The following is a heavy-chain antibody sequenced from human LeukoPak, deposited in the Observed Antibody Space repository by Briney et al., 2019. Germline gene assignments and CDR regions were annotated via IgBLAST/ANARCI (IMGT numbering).Heavy chain of an antibody. CDR3: ARGGVITMVRGVMNV. CDR2: INPNSGGT. Sequence: ASVKVSCKASGYTFTGYYMHWVRQAPGQGLEWMGRINPNSGGTNYAQKFQGRVTMTRDTSISTAYMELSRLRSDDTAVYCCARGGVITMVRGVMNVWGKGTTVTVSS. V-gene: IGHV1-2*06. J-gene: IGHJ6*04. D-gene: IGHD3-10*01. CDR1: GYTFTGYY.